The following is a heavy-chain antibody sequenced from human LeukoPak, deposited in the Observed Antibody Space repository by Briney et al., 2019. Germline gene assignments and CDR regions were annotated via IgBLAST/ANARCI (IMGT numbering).Heavy chain of an antibody. V-gene: IGHV3-23*01. Sequence: GGSLRLSCAASGFTFSSYAMSWVRQAPGKGLEWVSAISGSGGSTYYADTVTGRFTISRDNSKNTLYLKMNSLRAEDTAVYYCAKGNPLGIFDYWGQGTLVTVSS. CDR3: AKGNPLGIFDY. J-gene: IGHJ4*02. CDR2: ISGSGGST. D-gene: IGHD7-27*01. CDR1: GFTFSSYA.